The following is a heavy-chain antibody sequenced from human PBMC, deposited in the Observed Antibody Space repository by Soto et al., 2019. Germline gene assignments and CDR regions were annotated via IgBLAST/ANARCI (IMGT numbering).Heavy chain of an antibody. Sequence: PGGSLRLSCAASGFTFSGSAMHWVRQASGKGLEWVGRIRSKANSYATAYAASVKGRFTISRDDSKNTAYLQMNSLKTEDTAVYYCTRGSSSSGGFGWFDPWGQGTLVTVSS. CDR3: TRGSSSSGGFGWFDP. V-gene: IGHV3-73*01. J-gene: IGHJ5*02. CDR2: IRSKANSYAT. CDR1: GFTFSGSA. D-gene: IGHD6-6*01.